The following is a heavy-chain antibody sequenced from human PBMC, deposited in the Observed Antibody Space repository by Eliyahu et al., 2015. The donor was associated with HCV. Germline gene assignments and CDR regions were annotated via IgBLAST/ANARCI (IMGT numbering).Heavy chain of an antibody. CDR1: XFTFSXYW. J-gene: IGHJ4*02. CDR2: IKQXGSEK. V-gene: IGHV3-7*03. CDR3: ARDREVATLDY. Sequence: EVQLVESGGGLVQPGGSXRLSCAASXFTFSXYWMSWVRQAPGKGXEXVANIKQXGSEKYYVDSVKDRFTISRDNAKNSLYLQMNSLRAEDTAVYYCARDREVATLDYWGQGTLVTVSS. D-gene: IGHD5-12*01.